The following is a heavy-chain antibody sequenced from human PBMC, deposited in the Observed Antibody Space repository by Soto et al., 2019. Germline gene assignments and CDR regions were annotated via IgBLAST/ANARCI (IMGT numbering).Heavy chain of an antibody. CDR1: GFTFSSYA. D-gene: IGHD2-2*02. J-gene: IGHJ5*02. Sequence: EVQLLESGGGLVQPGGSLRLSCAASGFTFSSYAMSWVRQAPGKGLEWVSTISGSGGSTYDADSVKGRFTISRDNSKHTLYLQMNSLRAEDTAVYYCAKDRGSGSTSWYNGWFDPWGQGTLVTVSS. CDR2: ISGSGGST. V-gene: IGHV3-23*01. CDR3: AKDRGSGSTSWYNGWFDP.